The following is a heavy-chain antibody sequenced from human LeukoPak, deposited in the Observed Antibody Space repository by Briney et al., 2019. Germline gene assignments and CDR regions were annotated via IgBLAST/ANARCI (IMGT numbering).Heavy chain of an antibody. CDR1: GFTFSSYW. CDR3: ASLYMAAAGTFDY. J-gene: IGHJ4*02. Sequence: PGGSLRLSCAASGFTFSSYWMSWVRQAPGKGLEWVANIKQDGSEKYYVDSVKGRFTISRDNAENSLYLQMNSLRAEDTAVYYCASLYMAAAGTFDYWGQGTLVTVSS. D-gene: IGHD6-13*01. CDR2: IKQDGSEK. V-gene: IGHV3-7*01.